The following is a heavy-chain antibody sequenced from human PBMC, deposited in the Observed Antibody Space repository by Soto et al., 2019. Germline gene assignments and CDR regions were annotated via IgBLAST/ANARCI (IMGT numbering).Heavy chain of an antibody. V-gene: IGHV3-11*06. CDR3: ARCASSSPGYYYGMDV. J-gene: IGHJ6*02. D-gene: IGHD6-6*01. Sequence: GGSLRLSCAASGFTFSDYYMSWIRQAPGKGLEWVSYISSSSSYTNYADSVKGRFTISRDNAKNSLYLQMNSLRAEDTAVYYCARCASSSPGYYYGMDVWGQGTTVTVSS. CDR2: ISSSSSYT. CDR1: GFTFSDYY.